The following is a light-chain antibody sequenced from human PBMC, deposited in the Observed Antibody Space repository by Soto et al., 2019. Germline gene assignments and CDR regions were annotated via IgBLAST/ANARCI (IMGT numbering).Light chain of an antibody. Sequence: EIVMTQSPATLSVSPGERVTLSCRASQSLSSHLAWYQQKPGQAPGLLIYGVSTRATGVPTRFSGSASGTEFTLTISSLLSVDFAVYYCQQYHDWPLTFGGGTKVEIK. CDR2: GVS. J-gene: IGKJ4*01. CDR1: QSLSSH. V-gene: IGKV3-15*01. CDR3: QQYHDWPLT.